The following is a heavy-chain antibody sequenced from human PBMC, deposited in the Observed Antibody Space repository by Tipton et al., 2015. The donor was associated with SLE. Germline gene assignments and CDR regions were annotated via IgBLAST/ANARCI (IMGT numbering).Heavy chain of an antibody. J-gene: IGHJ4*02. Sequence: QSGAEVKKPGASVKVSCKASGYRFTSYGISWVRQAPGQGLEWMGWISAYNGKTNYAQKLQGRVTMTTDTSTSTAYMELRSLRSDDTAVYYCARESFYDSSGYSDYWGQGTLVTVSS. CDR1: GYRFTSYG. D-gene: IGHD3-22*01. V-gene: IGHV1-18*01. CDR3: ARESFYDSSGYSDY. CDR2: ISAYNGKT.